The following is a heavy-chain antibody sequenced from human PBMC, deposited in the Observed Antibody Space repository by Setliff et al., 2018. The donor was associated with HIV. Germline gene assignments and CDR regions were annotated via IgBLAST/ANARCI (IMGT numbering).Heavy chain of an antibody. CDR1: GFTFSIYT. CDR2: ISSSSSTI. Sequence: GGSLRLSCAASGFTFSIYTMNWVRQAPGKGLEWVSYISSSSSTIYYADSVKGRFTISRDNAKNSLYLQINSLRAEDTAVYYCARDFTRPTYYFDCWGQGTLVTVSS. CDR3: ARDFTRPTYYFDC. V-gene: IGHV3-48*01. J-gene: IGHJ4*02.